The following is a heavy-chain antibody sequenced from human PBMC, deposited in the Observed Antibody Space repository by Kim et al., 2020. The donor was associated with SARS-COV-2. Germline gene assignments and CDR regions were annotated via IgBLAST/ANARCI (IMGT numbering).Heavy chain of an antibody. CDR1: GFTFSASA. CDR2: IRSKPNNYAT. V-gene: IGHV3-73*01. D-gene: IGHD4-17*01. CDR3: SRHSGKHGDRGFDN. Sequence: GGSLRLSCAASGFTFSASAMHWVRQASGKGLEWVGRIRSKPNNYATSYAASVTGRFTISRDDSTNTVYLQMDSLKTDDTAVYFCSRHSGKHGDRGFDNWGQGTLVTVPA. J-gene: IGHJ4*02.